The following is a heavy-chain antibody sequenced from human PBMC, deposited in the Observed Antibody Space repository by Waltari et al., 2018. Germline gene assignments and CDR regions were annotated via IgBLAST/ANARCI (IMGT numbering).Heavy chain of an antibody. CDR1: GFTLSTYW. Sequence: EVQLVESGGGLVQPGGSLRLSCAASGFTLSTYWMTWVRQAPGKGLEWVANINQDGSDKKYVDSVKGRLTISRDNARNSLYLQMNSLRAEDTAVYYCARHNGNYYYAMDVWGQGTTVTVSS. D-gene: IGHD1-20*01. CDR3: ARHNGNYYYAMDV. CDR2: INQDGSDK. V-gene: IGHV3-7*01. J-gene: IGHJ6*02.